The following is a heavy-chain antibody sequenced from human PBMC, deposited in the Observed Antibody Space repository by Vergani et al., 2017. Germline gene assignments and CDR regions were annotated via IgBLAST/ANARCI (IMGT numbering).Heavy chain of an antibody. J-gene: IGHJ6*02. V-gene: IGHV4-59*13. CDR3: ARVMYRDEASTGYRLEGMDI. CDR2: IYSTGST. CDR1: GGSFITYY. D-gene: IGHD3-9*01. Sequence: QVQLEESGPGLVKPSETLSLTCTVSGGSFITYYWSWIRQSPWKGLEWIGYIYSTGSTNYKPSLNSRVTMSVDTSTNQFSLKLRSVTAADTAVYFCARVMYRDEASTGYRLEGMDIWGQGTTVTISS.